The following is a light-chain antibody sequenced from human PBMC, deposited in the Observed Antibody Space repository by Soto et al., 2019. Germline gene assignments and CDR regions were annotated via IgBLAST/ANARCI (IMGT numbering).Light chain of an antibody. J-gene: IGKJ1*01. CDR3: QQYHNWPA. CDR1: QSVFSS. Sequence: EIVMTQSPASLSVSPGDRATLSCRASQSVFSSLAWYQQKPGQAPRLLIYGAATRATGIPARFSGSGSGTEFTLTISSLPSEVFAVYYCQQYHNWPAFGQGTKVEIK. CDR2: GAA. V-gene: IGKV3-15*01.